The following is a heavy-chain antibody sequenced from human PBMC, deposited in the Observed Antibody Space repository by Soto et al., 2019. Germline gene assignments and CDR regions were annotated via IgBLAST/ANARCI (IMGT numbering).Heavy chain of an antibody. CDR3: ARVLSRYYDSSGVDY. CDR1: GYTFTSYG. J-gene: IGHJ4*02. V-gene: IGHV1-18*01. D-gene: IGHD3-22*01. Sequence: ASVKVSCKXSGYTFTSYGISWVRQAPGQGLEWMGWISAYNGNTNYAQKLQGRVTMTTDTSTSTAYMELRSLRSDDTAVYYCARVLSRYYDSSGVDYWGQGTLVTVSS. CDR2: ISAYNGNT.